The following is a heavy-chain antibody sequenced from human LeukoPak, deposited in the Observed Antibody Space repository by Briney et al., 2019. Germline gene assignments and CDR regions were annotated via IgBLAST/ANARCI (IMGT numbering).Heavy chain of an antibody. CDR3: ARSIGPRRTDHYGMDV. Sequence: SVKVSCKASGGTFSSYAISWVRQAPGQGLEWMGRIIPILGIANYAQKFQGRVTITADKSTSTAYMELSSLRSEGTAVYYCARSIGPRRTDHYGMDVWGQGTTVTVSS. J-gene: IGHJ6*02. D-gene: IGHD2-2*01. V-gene: IGHV1-69*04. CDR1: GGTFSSYA. CDR2: IIPILGIA.